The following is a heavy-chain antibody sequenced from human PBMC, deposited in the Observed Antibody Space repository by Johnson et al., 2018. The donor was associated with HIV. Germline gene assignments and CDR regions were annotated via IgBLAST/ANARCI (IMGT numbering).Heavy chain of an antibody. D-gene: IGHD4-11*01. V-gene: IGHV3-30-3*01. CDR3: ARVLTTRGAFEI. CDR1: GFSLSSYD. Sequence: QVQLVESGGGLVQPGRSLRLSCGASGFSLSSYDMHWVRQAPGKGLEWVAVISYDGSNKYYADSVKGRFTISRDNSKNTLYLQMNSLRAEDTAVYYCARVLTTRGAFEIWGQGTMVTVSS. CDR2: ISYDGSNK. J-gene: IGHJ3*02.